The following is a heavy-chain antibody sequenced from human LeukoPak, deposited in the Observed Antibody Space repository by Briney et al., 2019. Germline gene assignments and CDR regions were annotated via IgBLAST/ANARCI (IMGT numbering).Heavy chain of an antibody. V-gene: IGHV1-46*01. Sequence: ASVKVSCKASGYTFTSYYMHWVRQAPGHGLEWMGIINPSGGSTSYAQKFQGRVTMTRDTSTSTVYMDLSSMRSEDTAVYYCARSSYYYDSSGYSDYWGQGTLVTVSS. CDR3: ARSSYYYDSSGYSDY. D-gene: IGHD3-22*01. CDR1: GYTFTSYY. J-gene: IGHJ4*02. CDR2: INPSGGST.